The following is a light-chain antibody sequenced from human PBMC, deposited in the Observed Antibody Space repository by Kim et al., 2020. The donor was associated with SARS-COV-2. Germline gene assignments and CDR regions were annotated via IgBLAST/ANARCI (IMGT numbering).Light chain of an antibody. J-gene: IGLJ3*02. V-gene: IGLV3-21*04. CDR1: NMGAKS. CDR3: KGWNRTSDRV. CDR2: YDS. Sequence: APGKTASITCGGANMGAKSVHWSQKNPAQALVVVIYYDSGRPSGTPERFSGSNSGNTAPLPISRVEAGDGADYSGKGWNRTSDRVFGGGTQLTVL.